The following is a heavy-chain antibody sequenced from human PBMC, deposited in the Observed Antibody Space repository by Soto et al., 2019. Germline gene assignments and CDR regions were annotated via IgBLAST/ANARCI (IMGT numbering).Heavy chain of an antibody. D-gene: IGHD2-15*01. CDR3: ASCPLGVVVAATPYYYGMDV. CDR1: GGTFSSYV. V-gene: IGHV1-69*13. J-gene: IGHJ6*02. CDR2: IIPIFGTA. Sequence: SVKVSCKACGGTFSSYVISWVRPAPGQGLEWMGGIIPIFGTANYAQKFQGRVTITADEATSTGYMELSSLRAEYTAVYYCASCPLGVVVAATPYYYGMDVWGQGTTVTVSS.